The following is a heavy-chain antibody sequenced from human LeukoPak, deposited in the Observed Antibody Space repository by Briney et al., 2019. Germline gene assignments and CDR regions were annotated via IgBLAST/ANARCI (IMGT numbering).Heavy chain of an antibody. CDR1: GFIFSSCA. Sequence: GSLRLSCVASGFIFSSCAMYWVRQAPGKGLEWVAVISHDGTIEYYTDSVKGRFTISRDNSKNRLYLQMNSLRAEDTAVYYCARDLDGEDDYWGQGTLVTVSS. J-gene: IGHJ4*02. D-gene: IGHD3-3*01. CDR2: ISHDGTIE. V-gene: IGHV3-30*04. CDR3: ARDLDGEDDY.